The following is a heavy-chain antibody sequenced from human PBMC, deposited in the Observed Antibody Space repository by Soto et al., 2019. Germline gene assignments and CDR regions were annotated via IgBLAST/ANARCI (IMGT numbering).Heavy chain of an antibody. Sequence: QMQLVQSGPEVKKPGTSVKVSCKASGFTFTSSAVQWVRQARGQRLEWIGWIVVGSGNTNYAQKFQERVTITRDMSTSTAYMELSSLRSEDTAVYYCARVTRGVVAALHVWGQGTLVTVSS. D-gene: IGHD2-15*01. J-gene: IGHJ4*02. CDR3: ARVTRGVVAALHV. CDR1: GFTFTSSA. CDR2: IVVGSGNT. V-gene: IGHV1-58*01.